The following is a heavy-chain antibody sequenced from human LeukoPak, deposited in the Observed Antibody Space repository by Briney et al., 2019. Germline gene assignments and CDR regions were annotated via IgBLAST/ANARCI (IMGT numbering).Heavy chain of an antibody. CDR3: ASSFDFWSGSLVRPPYFDY. CDR1: GGSISSSSYY. CDR2: IYYSGST. V-gene: IGHV4-39*01. J-gene: IGHJ4*02. D-gene: IGHD3-3*01. Sequence: SETLSLTCTVSGGSISSSSYYWGWIRQPPGKGLEWIGSIYYSGSTYYNPSLKSRVTISVDTSKNQFSLKLSSVTAADTAVYYCASSFDFWSGSLVRPPYFDYWGQGTLVTVSS.